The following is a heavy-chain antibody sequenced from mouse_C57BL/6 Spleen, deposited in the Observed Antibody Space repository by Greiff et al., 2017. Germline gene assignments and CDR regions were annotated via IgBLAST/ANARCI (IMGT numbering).Heavy chain of an antibody. V-gene: IGHV1-61*01. CDR1: GYTFTSYW. D-gene: IGHD1-1*01. CDR2: IDPSDSET. J-gene: IGHJ4*01. CDR3: ARDYGNSPYFYAMDY. Sequence: QVQLQQPGAELVRPGSSVKLSCKASGYTFTSYWMDWVKQRPGQGLEWIGNIDPSDSETHYNQKFKDKATLTVDKSSSTAYMQLSSLTSEDSAVYYCARDYGNSPYFYAMDYWGQGTSVTVSS.